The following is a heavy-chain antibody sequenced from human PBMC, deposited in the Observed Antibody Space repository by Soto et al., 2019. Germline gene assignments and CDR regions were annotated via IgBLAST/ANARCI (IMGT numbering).Heavy chain of an antibody. CDR2: INPNSGGA. CDR1: GYGFTGDY. D-gene: IGHD3-3*01. V-gene: IGHV1-2*02. CDR3: ARSSALTISGVGGMDV. Sequence: GASVKGSWKGAGYGFTGDYIHWVRQAPGQGLEWMGWINPNSGGANYAQKFQGRVTMTRDTSTTTAYMELSRLRSNDTAVFYCARSSALTISGVGGMDVWGQGATVNVSS. J-gene: IGHJ6*02.